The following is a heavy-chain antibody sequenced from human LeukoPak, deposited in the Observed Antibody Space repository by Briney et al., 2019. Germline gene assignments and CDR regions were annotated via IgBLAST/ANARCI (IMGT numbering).Heavy chain of an antibody. CDR1: GGSISSSSYY. V-gene: IGHV4-39*01. Sequence: SETLSLTCTVSGGSISSSSYYWGWIRQPPGKGLEWIGSIYYSGSTYYNPSLKSRVTISVDTSKNQFSLKLSSVTAVDTAVYYCARHRDDSSGYYPAFDIWGQGTMSPSL. J-gene: IGHJ3*02. CDR3: ARHRDDSSGYYPAFDI. D-gene: IGHD3-22*01. CDR2: IYYSGST.